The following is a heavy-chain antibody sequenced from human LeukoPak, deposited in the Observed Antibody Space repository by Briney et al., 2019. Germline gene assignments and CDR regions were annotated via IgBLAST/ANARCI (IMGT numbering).Heavy chain of an antibody. CDR2: IFDSGRA. V-gene: IGHV4-59*01. Sequence: SSETLSLTCTVSGGSISSYYWSWIRQPPGKGLEWIGYIFDSGRADYNPSLRSRVTISMAASLNQFFLDLTSVTAADTAVYYCARDGLQQFGRHYFDYWGQGPLVTVSS. J-gene: IGHJ4*02. CDR1: GGSISSYY. D-gene: IGHD6-13*01. CDR3: ARDGLQQFGRHYFDY.